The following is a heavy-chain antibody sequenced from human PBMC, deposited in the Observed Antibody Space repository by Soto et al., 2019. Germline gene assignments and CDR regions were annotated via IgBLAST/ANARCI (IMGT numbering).Heavy chain of an antibody. D-gene: IGHD3-22*01. CDR2: ISYDGSNT. V-gene: IGHV3-30*18. J-gene: IGHJ2*01. CDR1: GFTFSSYG. CDR3: AKDWGRAYYYASSGYYSNCYFDL. Sequence: QVQLVESGGGVVQPGRSLRLSCAASGFTFSSYGMHWVRQAPGKGLEWVAVISYDGSNTYYADSVQGRFTISRDNSKNTLYLQMNSLSAEDKAVYYCAKDWGRAYYYASSGYYSNCYFDLWGSGTLVTVSS.